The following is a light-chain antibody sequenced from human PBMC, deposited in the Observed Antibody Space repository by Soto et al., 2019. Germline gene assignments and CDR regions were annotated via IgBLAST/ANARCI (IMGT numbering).Light chain of an antibody. CDR3: SSYTNFNSL. J-gene: IGLJ3*02. V-gene: IGLV2-14*03. CDR1: SSDVGAYNY. Sequence: HSALTQPASVSGSPGQSITISCTGTSSDVGAYNYVSWYQQHPGKAPKLMIYDVFNRPSGVSDRFSGSKSGNTASLTISGLQAEDEADYFCSSYTNFNSLFGGGTKLTVL. CDR2: DVF.